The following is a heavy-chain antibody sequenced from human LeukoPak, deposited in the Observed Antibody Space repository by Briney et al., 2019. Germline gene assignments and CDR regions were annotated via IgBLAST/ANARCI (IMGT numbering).Heavy chain of an antibody. J-gene: IGHJ4*02. CDR3: ASLGGYYNY. Sequence: SETLSLTCSVSGGSINSGDFHWSWVRQSPGQGLEWIGYFNYRGSTDYNSSLKSRLIISVDTFKNHFSLELNSVTAADTAVYYGASLGGYYNYWGQGRLVIVSS. CDR2: FNYRGST. V-gene: IGHV4-30-4*01. D-gene: IGHD3-22*01. CDR1: GGSINSGDFH.